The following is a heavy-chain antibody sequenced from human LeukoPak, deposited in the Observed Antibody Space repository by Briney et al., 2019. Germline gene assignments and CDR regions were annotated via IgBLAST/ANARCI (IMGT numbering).Heavy chain of an antibody. V-gene: IGHV1-69*13. Sequence: SSVNVSCMASVCTFSMYSISWVRQAPRQGLEWVGGVIPIFGTANSAQKLQGRVTIHADESTSTAYMELSSLRYEDTDVYYCERDMRAYCSGGSCPVYSNWLDPWGQGTLVTVSS. D-gene: IGHD2-15*01. CDR1: VCTFSMYS. CDR2: VIPIFGTA. J-gene: IGHJ5*02. CDR3: ERDMRAYCSGGSCPVYSNWLDP.